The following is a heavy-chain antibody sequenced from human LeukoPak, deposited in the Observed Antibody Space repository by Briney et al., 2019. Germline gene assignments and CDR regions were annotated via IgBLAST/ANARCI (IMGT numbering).Heavy chain of an antibody. CDR3: ASVYSSRTYWFDP. J-gene: IGHJ5*02. CDR1: GGSINSYC. Sequence: NSSETLSLTCIVSGGSINSYCWSWIRQPPGKGLEWIGYIYYSGTISYNPSLKSRATISVDTSKNQLSLKLTSVTAADTAVYYCASVYSSRTYWFDPWGQGTLVTVSS. V-gene: IGHV4-59*01. CDR2: IYYSGTI. D-gene: IGHD6-13*01.